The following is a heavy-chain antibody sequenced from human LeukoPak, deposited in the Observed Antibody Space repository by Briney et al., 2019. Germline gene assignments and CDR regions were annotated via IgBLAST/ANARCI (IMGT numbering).Heavy chain of an antibody. Sequence: PSQTLSLTCTVSGGSIISADHYWRWIRQPPGKGLEWIGYIFYSGSTYYNPSLKSRLTISVDTSKNQFSLKLSSVTAADTAVYYCARGYYDILTNYPKNFDQWGQGTLVTVSS. J-gene: IGHJ4*02. CDR2: IFYSGST. V-gene: IGHV4-30-4*01. D-gene: IGHD3-9*01. CDR3: ARGYYDILTNYPKNFDQ. CDR1: GGSIISADHY.